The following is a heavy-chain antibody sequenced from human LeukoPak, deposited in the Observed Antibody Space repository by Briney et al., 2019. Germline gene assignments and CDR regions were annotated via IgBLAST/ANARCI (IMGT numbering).Heavy chain of an antibody. Sequence: GGSLRLSCAVSGFSVSDNYVSWVRRAPGKGLQWVSIIYPNTNTYNAASVKGRFTISRDNSKNTIYLEIDSLTAEDTAVYYCARTNPVYGDSDYWGLGTLVTVYS. J-gene: IGHJ4*02. CDR1: GFSVSDNY. CDR3: ARTNPVYGDSDY. V-gene: IGHV3-53*01. D-gene: IGHD4-17*01. CDR2: IYPNTNT.